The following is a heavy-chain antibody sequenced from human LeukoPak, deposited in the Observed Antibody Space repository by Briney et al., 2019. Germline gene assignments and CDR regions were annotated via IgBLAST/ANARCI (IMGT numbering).Heavy chain of an antibody. Sequence: SQTLSLTCTVSGGSIRSGSYYWSWIRQPAGKGLEWIGRIYSSGSTTYNPSLKSRVTISVDTSKNQFSLKLSSVTAADTAVYYCARDLWGSGIDNWGQGTLVTVSS. D-gene: IGHD3-10*01. CDR3: ARDLWGSGIDN. J-gene: IGHJ4*02. CDR1: GGSIRSGSYY. CDR2: IYSSGST. V-gene: IGHV4-61*02.